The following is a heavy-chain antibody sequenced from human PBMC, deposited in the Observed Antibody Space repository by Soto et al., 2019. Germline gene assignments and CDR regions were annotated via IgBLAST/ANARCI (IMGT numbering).Heavy chain of an antibody. CDR3: TKRPMCTGDCWYFDD. D-gene: IGHD2-21*02. Sequence: EVQLLESGGGSVQPGGSLRLSCAVSGFTFRTHAMYWIRQAPGKGLEWVSAIDDTNIAYYADSVKGRFIITRDNSRNTLFLQLDRLRAEDTAIYYCTKRPMCTGDCWYFDDWGQGVLVTVSS. CDR1: GFTFRTHA. J-gene: IGHJ4*02. V-gene: IGHV3-23*05. CDR2: IDDTNIA.